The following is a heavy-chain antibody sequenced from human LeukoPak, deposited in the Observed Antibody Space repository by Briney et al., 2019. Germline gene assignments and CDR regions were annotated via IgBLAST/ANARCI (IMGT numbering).Heavy chain of an antibody. D-gene: IGHD3-10*01. Sequence: SETLSLTCTVSGGSISSSSYYWGWIRQPPGKGLEWIGSIYYSGSTYYNPSLKSRVTISVDTSKNQFSLKLSSVTAEDTPVDYCARMRGIVRGHYYYYYYMDVWGKGTTVTVSS. CDR3: ARMRGIVRGHYYYYYYMDV. V-gene: IGHV4-39*01. CDR1: GGSISSSSYY. J-gene: IGHJ6*03. CDR2: IYYSGST.